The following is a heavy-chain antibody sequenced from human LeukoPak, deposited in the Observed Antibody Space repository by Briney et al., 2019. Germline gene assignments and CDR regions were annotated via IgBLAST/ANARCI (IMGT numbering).Heavy chain of an antibody. J-gene: IGHJ3*02. D-gene: IGHD3-22*01. CDR1: GFSFSNYA. CDR2: IIASSGDT. V-gene: IGHV3-23*01. CDR3: AKDAAYYDSSAHDAFDI. Sequence: PGGSLRLSCAASGFSFSNYAMNWVRQAPGKGLEWVSLIIASSGDTFYADAVKGRFSISRGKSKNTLYLQMNSLRAEGTAVYYCAKDAAYYDSSAHDAFDIWGQGTMVTVSS.